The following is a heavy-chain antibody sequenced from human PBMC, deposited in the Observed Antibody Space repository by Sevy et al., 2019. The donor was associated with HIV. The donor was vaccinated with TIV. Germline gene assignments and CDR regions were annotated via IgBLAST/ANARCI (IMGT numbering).Heavy chain of an antibody. Sequence: GGSLRLSCVASGFTFSTSTMNWVRQAPGKGLEWVSLMTSSGSYILYADSVKGRFNISRDNAKNSVFLQMNSLRVEDTAVYYCVRDGWNYWGQGTLVTVSS. D-gene: IGHD2-15*01. V-gene: IGHV3-21*01. J-gene: IGHJ4*02. CDR3: VRDGWNY. CDR1: GFTFSTST. CDR2: MTSSGSYI.